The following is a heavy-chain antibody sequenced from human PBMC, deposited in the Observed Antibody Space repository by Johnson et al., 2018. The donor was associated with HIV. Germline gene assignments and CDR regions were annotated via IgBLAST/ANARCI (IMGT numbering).Heavy chain of an antibody. CDR1: GFTVSNIF. D-gene: IGHD5-12*01. V-gene: IGHV3-53*01. CDR3: ARGGLTAFDI. Sequence: VQLVESGGGLIQPGGSLRLSCAASGFTVSNIFMNWVRQAPGKGLEWLSVTYSDGDTYYEDSVKGRFTTSRDNAKNTMYLQMNSLRTEDTAVYYCARGGLTAFDIWGQGTMVTVSS. CDR2: TYSDGDT. J-gene: IGHJ3*02.